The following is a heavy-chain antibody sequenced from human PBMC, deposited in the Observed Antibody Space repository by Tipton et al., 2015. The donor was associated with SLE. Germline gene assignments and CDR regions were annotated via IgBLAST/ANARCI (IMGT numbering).Heavy chain of an antibody. Sequence: TLSLTCAVSGYSISSGYHWGWIRQPPGKGLEWIGYKYYSGSTNYNPSLKSRVTISLDMSKNQFSLKLSSVTAADTAVYYCAGVPASVGDWARGYNYGMDVWGQGTTVTVSS. V-gene: IGHV4-61*01. CDR2: KYYSGST. CDR1: GYSISSGYH. D-gene: IGHD3/OR15-3a*01. CDR3: AGVPASVGDWARGYNYGMDV. J-gene: IGHJ6*02.